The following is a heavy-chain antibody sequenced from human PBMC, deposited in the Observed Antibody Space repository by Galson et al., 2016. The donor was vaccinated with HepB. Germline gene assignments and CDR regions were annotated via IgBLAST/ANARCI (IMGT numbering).Heavy chain of an antibody. V-gene: IGHV3-30*04. CDR3: ARDRRVGPTPTSLNY. J-gene: IGHJ4*02. CDR2: ISDDGSSK. CDR1: GFTFRYFS. Sequence: SLRLSCAASGFTFRYFSIHWVRQAPGKGLEWVTIISDDGSSKYYADSVKGRFTISRDNSKNTVNLQMNNLRTEDTALYYCARDRRVGPTPTSLNYWGQGTRVTVSS. D-gene: IGHD1-26*01.